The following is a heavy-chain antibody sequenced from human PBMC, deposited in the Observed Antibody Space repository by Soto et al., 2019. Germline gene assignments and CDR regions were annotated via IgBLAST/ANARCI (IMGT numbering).Heavy chain of an antibody. Sequence: GASVTVSCKASGYTFTSYGISWVRQEPGQRLEWMGWINSVNGNTKYSQKFQGRVTITRDTSASTAYMELSSLRSEDTAVYYCARDMGYCSSSSCYNPLFDYWGQGTLVTVPQ. CDR3: ARDMGYCSSSSCYNPLFDY. CDR2: INSVNGNT. J-gene: IGHJ4*02. CDR1: GYTFTSYG. V-gene: IGHV1-3*01. D-gene: IGHD2-2*02.